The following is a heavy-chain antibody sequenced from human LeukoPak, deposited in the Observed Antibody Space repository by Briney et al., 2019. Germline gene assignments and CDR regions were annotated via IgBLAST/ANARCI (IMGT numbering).Heavy chain of an antibody. Sequence: GGSLRLSCAASGFTFSSYWMSWVCHAPGKGLEWVANIKQDGSEKYYVDSVKGRFTISRDNAKNSLYLQMNNLRAEDTAVYYCAKGDSSDFEGPFDYWGQGTLVTVSS. J-gene: IGHJ4*02. CDR2: IKQDGSEK. D-gene: IGHD3-22*01. V-gene: IGHV3-7*02. CDR1: GFTFSSYW. CDR3: AKGDSSDFEGPFDY.